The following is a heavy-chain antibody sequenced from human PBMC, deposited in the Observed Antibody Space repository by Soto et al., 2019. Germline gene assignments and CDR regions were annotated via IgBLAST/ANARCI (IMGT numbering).Heavy chain of an antibody. J-gene: IGHJ6*02. Sequence: GGSLRFSCAASGFTFSSYAMSWVRQAPGKGLEWVSAISGSGGSTYYADSVKGRFTISRDNSKNTLYLQMNSLRAEDTAVYYCAKDVTETRDYDFWSGPATYYYYGMDVWGQGTTVTVSS. V-gene: IGHV3-23*01. CDR1: GFTFSSYA. CDR2: ISGSGGST. CDR3: AKDVTETRDYDFWSGPATYYYYGMDV. D-gene: IGHD3-3*01.